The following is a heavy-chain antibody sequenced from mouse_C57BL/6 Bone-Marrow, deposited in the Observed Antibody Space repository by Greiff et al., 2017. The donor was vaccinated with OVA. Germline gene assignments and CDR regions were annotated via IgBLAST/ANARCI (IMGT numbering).Heavy chain of an antibody. V-gene: IGHV14-2*01. J-gene: IGHJ1*03. D-gene: IGHD1-1*01. CDR3: ASLHDYGSSYGYCDV. Sequence: VQLQQSGAELVKPGASVKLSCTASGFNIKDYYMHWVKQRTEQGLAWIGRIDPEDGEPKYAPKFQGKATITADTSSNTAYLQLSSLTSEDTAVYYCASLHDYGSSYGYCDVWGTGTTVTVSS. CDR2: IDPEDGEP. CDR1: GFNIKDYY.